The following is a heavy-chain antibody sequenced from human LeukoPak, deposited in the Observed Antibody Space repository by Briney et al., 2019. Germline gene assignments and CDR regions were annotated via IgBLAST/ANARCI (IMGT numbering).Heavy chain of an antibody. J-gene: IGHJ6*03. CDR3: AGTVANYYYYYMDV. Sequence: SVKVSCKASGGTFSSYAISWVRQAPGQGLEWMGGIIPIFGTANYAQKFQGRVTITTDESTSTAYMELSSLRSEDTAVYYCAGTVANYYYYYMDVWGKGTTVTVSS. D-gene: IGHD5-12*01. CDR2: IIPIFGTA. CDR1: GGTFSSYA. V-gene: IGHV1-69*05.